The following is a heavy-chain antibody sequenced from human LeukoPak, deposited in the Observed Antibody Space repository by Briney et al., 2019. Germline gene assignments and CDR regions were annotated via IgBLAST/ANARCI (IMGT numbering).Heavy chain of an antibody. Sequence: ASVKVSCKASGGTFSSYAISWVRQSPGQGLEWMGGIIPIFGTANYAQKFQGRVTITADESTGTAYMELSSLRSEDTAVYYCAREAHSSGWYRGDRYYFDYWGQGTLVTVSS. CDR2: IIPIFGTA. J-gene: IGHJ4*02. CDR1: GGTFSSYA. V-gene: IGHV1-69*01. D-gene: IGHD6-19*01. CDR3: AREAHSSGWYRGDRYYFDY.